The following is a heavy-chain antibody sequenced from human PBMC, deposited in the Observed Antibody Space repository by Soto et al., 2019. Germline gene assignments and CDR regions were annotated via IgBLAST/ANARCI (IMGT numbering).Heavy chain of an antibody. CDR2: IIPIFGTA. V-gene: IGHV1-69*01. CDR1: GGTFSSYA. D-gene: IGHD3-10*01. J-gene: IGHJ4*02. Sequence: QVQLVQSGAEVKKPGSSVKVSCKASGGTFSSYAISWVRQAPGQGLEWMGGIIPIFGTANYAQKFQGRVKITADEATCTVYMELSSLRSEDTAVYCCAGEVRYGSGFDYWGQGTLVTVS. CDR3: AGEVRYGSGFDY.